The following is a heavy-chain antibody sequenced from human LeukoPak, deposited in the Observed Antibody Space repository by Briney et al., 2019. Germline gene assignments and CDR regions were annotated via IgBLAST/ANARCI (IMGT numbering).Heavy chain of an antibody. V-gene: IGHV3-30-3*01. CDR2: ISYDGSNK. Sequence: PGGSLRLSCAASGFTFSSYAMHWVRQAPGKGLEWVAVISYDGSNKYYADSVKGRFTISRDNSKNTLYLQMNSLRAEDTAVYYCARGWRMGDYYYGMDVWGQGTTVTVSS. CDR1: GFTFSSYA. D-gene: IGHD1-26*01. CDR3: ARGWRMGDYYYGMDV. J-gene: IGHJ6*02.